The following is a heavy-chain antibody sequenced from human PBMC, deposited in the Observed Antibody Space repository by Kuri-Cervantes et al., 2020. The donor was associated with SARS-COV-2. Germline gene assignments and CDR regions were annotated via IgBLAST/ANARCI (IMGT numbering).Heavy chain of an antibody. Sequence: GGSLRLSCAASGFTASSNYMSWVRQAPGKGLEWVAVISYDGSNKYYADSVKGRFTISRDNSKNTLYLQMNSLRAEDTAVYYCAREGIAVAGPIDYWGQGTLVTVSS. D-gene: IGHD6-19*01. V-gene: IGHV3-30-3*01. CDR3: AREGIAVAGPIDY. CDR1: GFTASSNY. J-gene: IGHJ4*02. CDR2: ISYDGSNK.